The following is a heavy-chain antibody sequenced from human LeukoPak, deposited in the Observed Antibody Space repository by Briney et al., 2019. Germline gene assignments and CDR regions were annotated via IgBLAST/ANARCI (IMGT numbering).Heavy chain of an antibody. CDR2: VSGPSDTI. CDR3: ARDLGRDRYFDS. V-gene: IGHV3-48*04. CDR1: GFTFSPYP. Sequence: GGSLRLSCAASGFTFSPYPMNWVRQAPGKGLEWVSYVSGPSDTIHYADSVKGRFTISRDNAKNSLYLQMNSLGAEDTAVYYCARDLGRDRYFDSWGQGTLVTVSS. D-gene: IGHD5-24*01. J-gene: IGHJ4*02.